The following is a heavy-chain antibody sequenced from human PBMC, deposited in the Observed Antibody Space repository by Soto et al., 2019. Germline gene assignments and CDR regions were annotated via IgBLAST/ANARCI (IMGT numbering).Heavy chain of an antibody. CDR1: GFSLSNARMG. CDR2: LFSTDEK. Sequence: QVTLKESGPVLVKPTETLTLTCTVSGFSLSNARMGVSWIRQPPGKALEWLALLFSTDEKSYSTSLKSRLTISKDTSKSQVVLTMINMDPVDTATYYCARIDDYAYYNMDVWGKGTTVTVSS. J-gene: IGHJ6*03. CDR3: ARIDDYAYYNMDV. V-gene: IGHV2-26*01.